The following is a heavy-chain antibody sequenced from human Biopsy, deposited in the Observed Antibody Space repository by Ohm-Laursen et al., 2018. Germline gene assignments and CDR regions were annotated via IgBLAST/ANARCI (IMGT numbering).Heavy chain of an antibody. CDR3: ARGRRHCSGTCSRWYFDL. V-gene: IGHV1-2*02. J-gene: IGHJ2*01. D-gene: IGHD2-2*01. CDR1: GYSFTSYY. Sequence: SVKVSCKASGYSFTSYYIHWVRQAPGQGLEWVGWINPKSGDTDYPQNFQGRVSMTRDTSISTAYMDLSRLRSDDTAVYYCARGRRHCSGTCSRWYFDLWGRGTLVTVSS. CDR2: INPKSGDT.